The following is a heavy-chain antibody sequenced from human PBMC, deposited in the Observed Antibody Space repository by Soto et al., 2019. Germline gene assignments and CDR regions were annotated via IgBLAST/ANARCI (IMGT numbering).Heavy chain of an antibody. D-gene: IGHD4-17*01. CDR2: IYYSGRA. CDR1: GGSISSADYY. J-gene: IGHJ4*02. Sequence: SETLSLTCTVSGGSISSADYYWSWIRQPPGKGLESIGYIYYSGRAYYNPSLKSRLTISIDTSKNQFSLRLSSVTAADTAVYYCGREHYDYRDSSHWGQGTLVTVSS. CDR3: GREHYDYRDSSH. V-gene: IGHV4-30-4*01.